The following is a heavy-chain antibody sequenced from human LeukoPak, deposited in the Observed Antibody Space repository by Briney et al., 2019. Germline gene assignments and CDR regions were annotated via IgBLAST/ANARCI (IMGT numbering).Heavy chain of an antibody. Sequence: GGSLRLSCAASGFTFSSYSMTWVRQAPGKGLEWVSSISSSSSYIYYADSVKGRFTISRDNAKNSLYLQMNSLRAEDTAVYYCARDAADGATPDHWGQGTLVTVSP. CDR3: ARDAADGATPDH. D-gene: IGHD4-17*01. V-gene: IGHV3-21*01. CDR2: ISSSSSYI. CDR1: GFTFSSYS. J-gene: IGHJ4*02.